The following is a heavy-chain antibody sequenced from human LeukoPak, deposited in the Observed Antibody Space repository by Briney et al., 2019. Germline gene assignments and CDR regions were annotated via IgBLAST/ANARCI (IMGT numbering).Heavy chain of an antibody. J-gene: IGHJ4*02. D-gene: IGHD3-10*01. V-gene: IGHV3-7*01. Sequence: PGRSLRLSCAASGFTFSRYWMRWVRQAPGKGPEGVANIKNEGNEEYYVDSVKGRFTISRDNARISLFLQMNSLTVEDTAVYYGARAIRGSAVDTGDRWGQGTLVTVSS. CDR2: IKNEGNEE. CDR3: ARAIRGSAVDTGDR. CDR1: GFTFSRYW.